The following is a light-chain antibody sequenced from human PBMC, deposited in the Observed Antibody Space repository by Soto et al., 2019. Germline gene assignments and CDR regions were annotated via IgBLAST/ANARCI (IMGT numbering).Light chain of an antibody. CDR2: EVR. CDR1: SKDIGYYNY. J-gene: IGLJ3*02. Sequence: QSVLPQPASVSGSPGQSITISCTGTSKDIGYYNYVSWYQQHPAKAPKLMIYEVRNRPSGISNRFSGSKSGNTASLTISGLQAEDEADYYCSSYTTTSSVLFGGGTKVTVL. CDR3: SSYTTTSSVL. V-gene: IGLV2-14*01.